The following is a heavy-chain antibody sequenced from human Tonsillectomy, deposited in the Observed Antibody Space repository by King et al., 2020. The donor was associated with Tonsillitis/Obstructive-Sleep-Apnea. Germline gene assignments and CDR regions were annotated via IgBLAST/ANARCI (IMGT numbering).Heavy chain of an antibody. Sequence: DVQLVESGGGLVQPGGSLRLSCAASGFTFSSYSMNWVRQAPGKGLEWVSYISSSSSTIYYADSVKGRFTISRDNAKNSLYLQMNSLRDEDTAVYYCARDAPPRVWGHPKYYYYMDVWGKGTTVTVSS. CDR3: ARDAPPRVWGHPKYYYYMDV. V-gene: IGHV3-48*02. J-gene: IGHJ6*03. CDR2: ISSSSSTI. D-gene: IGHD3-16*01. CDR1: GFTFSSYS.